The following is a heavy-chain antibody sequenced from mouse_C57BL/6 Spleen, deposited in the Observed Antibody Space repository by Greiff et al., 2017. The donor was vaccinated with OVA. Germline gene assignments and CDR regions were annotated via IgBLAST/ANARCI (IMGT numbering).Heavy chain of an antibody. CDR1: GFTFSDYY. J-gene: IGHJ2*01. Sequence: EVQLVESEGGLVQPGSSMKLSCTASGFTFSDYYMAWVRQVPAKGLEWVANINYDGSSTYYLDSLKSRFIISRDNAKNILYLQMSSLKSEDTATYYCARGPSTVVRYYFDYWGQGTTLTVSS. V-gene: IGHV5-16*01. CDR3: ARGPSTVVRYYFDY. CDR2: INYDGSST. D-gene: IGHD1-1*01.